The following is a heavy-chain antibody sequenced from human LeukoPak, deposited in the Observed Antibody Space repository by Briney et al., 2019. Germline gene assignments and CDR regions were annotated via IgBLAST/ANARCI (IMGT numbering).Heavy chain of an antibody. J-gene: IGHJ4*02. CDR3: ARLEESGYSYGLDY. D-gene: IGHD5-18*01. CDR2: ISSSSSYI. Sequence: GGSLRLSCAASGFTFSSYSMNWVRQAPGKGLEWVSSISSSSSYIYYADSVKGRFTISRDNAKNSLYLQMNSLRAEDTAVYYCARLEESGYSYGLDYWGQGILVTVSS. V-gene: IGHV3-21*01. CDR1: GFTFSSYS.